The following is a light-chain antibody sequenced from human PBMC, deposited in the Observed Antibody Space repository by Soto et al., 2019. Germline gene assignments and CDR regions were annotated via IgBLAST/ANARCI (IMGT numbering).Light chain of an antibody. CDR1: SSDVGLYNY. CDR3: SSLTSSSAFV. Sequence: QSVLAQPASVSGSRGQSITISCTGTSSDVGLYNYVSWFQQHPGKVPKLIIYDVSNWPSGVSDRFSGSKSGNTASLTISGLHPEDEADYYCSSLTSSSAFVFGTGTKVTVL. CDR2: DVS. J-gene: IGLJ1*01. V-gene: IGLV2-14*03.